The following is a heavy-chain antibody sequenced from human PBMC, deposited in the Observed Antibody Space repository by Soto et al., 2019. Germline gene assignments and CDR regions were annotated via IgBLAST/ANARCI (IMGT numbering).Heavy chain of an antibody. D-gene: IGHD3-22*01. CDR1: GFTFDDYA. CDR3: TKDLHYYYDTSGSKFDY. Sequence: EVQLVESGGGLVQPGRSLRLSCAASGFTFDDYAMHWVRQPPGKALEWVSGISWNSVGIDYADSVKGRFTISRDNAKNSLYLQMNSLRSEDTALYYCTKDLHYYYDTSGSKFDYWGQGTLVTISS. V-gene: IGHV3-9*01. J-gene: IGHJ4*02. CDR2: ISWNSVGI.